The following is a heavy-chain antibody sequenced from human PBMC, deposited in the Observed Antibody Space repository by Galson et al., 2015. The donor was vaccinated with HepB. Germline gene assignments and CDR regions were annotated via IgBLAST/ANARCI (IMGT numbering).Heavy chain of an antibody. CDR3: TRKGYGRDGYNHLFDY. D-gene: IGHD5-24*01. J-gene: IGHJ4*02. Sequence: SLRLSCAASGFTFGDYAMSWFRQAPGKGLEWVGFIRSKAYGGTTEYAASVRGRFIISRDDSKSIAYLQMNSLKTEDTAVYYCTRKGYGRDGYNHLFDYWGQGTLVTVSS. CDR2: IRSKAYGGTT. V-gene: IGHV3-49*03. CDR1: GFTFGDYA.